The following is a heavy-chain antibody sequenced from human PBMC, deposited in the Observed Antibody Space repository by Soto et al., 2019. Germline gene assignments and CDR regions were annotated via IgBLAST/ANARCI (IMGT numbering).Heavy chain of an antibody. V-gene: IGHV4-30-4*01. CDR3: ARGGYSPHEESYYGMDV. Sequence: QVQLQESGPGLVKPSQTLSLTCTVSGGSISSGDYYWSWIRQPPGKGLEWLGYIYYSGSTYYNPSLKSRVTISVETSKNQISLKLSSVTAADTAVYYCARGGYSPHEESYYGMDVWGQGTTVTVSS. J-gene: IGHJ6*02. CDR1: GGSISSGDYY. CDR2: IYYSGST. D-gene: IGHD5-18*01.